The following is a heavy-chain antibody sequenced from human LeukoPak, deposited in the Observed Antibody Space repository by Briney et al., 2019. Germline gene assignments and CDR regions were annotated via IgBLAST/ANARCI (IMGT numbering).Heavy chain of an antibody. CDR2: ISPNSGGT. CDR3: ARRTGDGAFDI. V-gene: IGHV1-2*02. J-gene: IGHJ3*02. D-gene: IGHD7-27*01. CDR1: RYTFLDDQ. Sequence: ASLKVSSTGSRYTFLDDQMQAVRQAPGQGLEWMGWISPNSGGTNYAQKFRGRVTMTRDTSISTAYMELSALTPDDTAVYYCARRTGDGAFDIWGQGTVVTVSS.